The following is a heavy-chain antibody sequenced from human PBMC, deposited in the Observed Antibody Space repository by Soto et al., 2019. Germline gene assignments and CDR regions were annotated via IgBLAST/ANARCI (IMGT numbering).Heavy chain of an antibody. CDR3: ARQWARDYNFDV. CDR2: IYYSGGT. V-gene: IGHV4-59*01. CDR1: GGSFSTSY. J-gene: IGHJ3*01. D-gene: IGHD1-26*01. Sequence: QVQLQESGPGLVKPSETLSLTCTVAGGSFSTSYWSWIRQPPGKGLEWLGYIYYSGGTNYNPSLTSRVTISVDTSKNQVSLKLSSVTAADAAVYYCARQWARDYNFDVWGQGTMVTVSS.